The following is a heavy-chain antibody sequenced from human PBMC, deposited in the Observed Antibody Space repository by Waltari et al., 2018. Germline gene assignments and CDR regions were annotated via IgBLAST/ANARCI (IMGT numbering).Heavy chain of an antibody. Sequence: QVQLVQSGAEVKKPGASVKVSCKASGYTFTGYYMHWVRQAPGQGLEWMGRINTNSGGTNYAQKFQGRVTMTRDKSISTAYMERSRLRSDDTAVYYCARGWGTPPDYWGQGTLVTVSS. D-gene: IGHD1-1*01. V-gene: IGHV1-2*06. CDR1: GYTFTGYY. CDR2: INTNSGGT. J-gene: IGHJ4*02. CDR3: ARGWGTPPDY.